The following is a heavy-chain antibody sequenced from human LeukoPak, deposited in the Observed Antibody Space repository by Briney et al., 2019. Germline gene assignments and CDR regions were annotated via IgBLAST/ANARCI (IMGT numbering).Heavy chain of an antibody. CDR1: GGSTSSYY. Sequence: PSETLSLTCTVSGGSTSSYYWSWIRQPAGKGLEWIGRIYTSGSTNYNPSLKSRVTMSVDTSKNQFSLKLSSVTAADTAVYYCAREGYSSSWTLYDAFDIWGQGTMVTVSS. J-gene: IGHJ3*02. CDR2: IYTSGST. CDR3: AREGYSSSWTLYDAFDI. V-gene: IGHV4-4*07. D-gene: IGHD6-13*01.